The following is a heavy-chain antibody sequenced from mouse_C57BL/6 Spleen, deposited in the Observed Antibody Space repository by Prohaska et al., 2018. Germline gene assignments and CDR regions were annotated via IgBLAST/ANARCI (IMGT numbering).Heavy chain of an antibody. J-gene: IGHJ3*01. CDR2: INPDSSPL. Sequence: PGKVLDLIGEINPDSSPLQYAPSLKDKFIIYRDNAKNTLYLQMSKVRSEDTALYYCARPRNYYGSSYSYWGQGTLVTVSA. D-gene: IGHD1-1*01. CDR3: ARPRNYYGSSYSY. V-gene: IGHV4-1*01.